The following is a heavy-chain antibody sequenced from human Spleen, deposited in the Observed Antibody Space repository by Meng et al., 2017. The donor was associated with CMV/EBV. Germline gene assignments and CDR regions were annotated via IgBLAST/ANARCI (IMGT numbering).Heavy chain of an antibody. D-gene: IGHD1-26*01. CDR3: ARGRREPSDY. CDR2: IIPIFGTA. CDR1: GGTFSSYA. Sequence: SVKVSCKASGGTFSSYAISWVRQAPGQGLEWMGGIIPIFGTANYAQKFQGRVTITTDESTSTAYMELSSLRSDDTAVYYCARGRREPSDYWGQGTLVTVSS. J-gene: IGHJ4*02. V-gene: IGHV1-69*05.